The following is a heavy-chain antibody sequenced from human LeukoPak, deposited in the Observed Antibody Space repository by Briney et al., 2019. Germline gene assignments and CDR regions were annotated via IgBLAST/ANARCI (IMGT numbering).Heavy chain of an antibody. V-gene: IGHV3-74*01. CDR1: GFTFSSYR. Sequence: GGSLRLSCAASGFTFSSYRMHWVRQAPGKGLVWVSRINSDGSSTSYADSAKGRFTISRDNAKNTLYLQMNSLRAEDTAVYYCARNSGGYCSGGSCAYYYYYIDVWGKGTTVTVSS. D-gene: IGHD2-15*01. CDR2: INSDGSST. CDR3: ARNSGGYCSGGSCAYYYYYIDV. J-gene: IGHJ6*03.